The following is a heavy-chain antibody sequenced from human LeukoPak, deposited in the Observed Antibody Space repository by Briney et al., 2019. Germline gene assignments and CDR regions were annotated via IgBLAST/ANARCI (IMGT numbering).Heavy chain of an antibody. CDR1: GGSISSSNW. D-gene: IGHD3-22*01. V-gene: IGHV4-4*02. CDR2: IYHSGST. J-gene: IGHJ4*02. CDR3: ARNYYDSSGYPSLDY. Sequence: SETLSLTCAVSGGSISSSNWWSWVRQPPGKGLEWIGEIYHSGSTNYNPSLKSRVTISVDKSKNQFSLKLSSVTAADTAVYYCARNYYDSSGYPSLDYWGQGTLVTVPS.